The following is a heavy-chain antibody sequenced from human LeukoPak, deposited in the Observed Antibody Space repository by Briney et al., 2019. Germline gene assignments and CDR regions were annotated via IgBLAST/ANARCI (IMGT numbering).Heavy chain of an antibody. V-gene: IGHV1-2*02. CDR2: INPNSGGT. D-gene: IGHD6-13*01. CDR3: ARKQQLFSSPDAFDI. CDR1: GYTFTGYY. J-gene: IGHJ3*02. Sequence: ASVKVSCKASGYTFTGYYMHWVRQAPGQGLEWVGWINPNSGGTNYAQTFPGRVTMTRNTSISTAYMELSRLRSDDTAVYYCARKQQLFSSPDAFDIWGQGTMVTVSS.